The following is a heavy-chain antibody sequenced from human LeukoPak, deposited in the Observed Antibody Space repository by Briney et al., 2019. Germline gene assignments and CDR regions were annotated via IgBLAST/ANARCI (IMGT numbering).Heavy chain of an antibody. Sequence: SETLSLTCTVSGGSISSSSYYWGWIRQPPGKGLEWIGEINHGGGTNYNPSLKSRVTISVDTSKNQFSLKLSSVTAADTAVYYCARGRLFVVDWGQGTLVTVSS. D-gene: IGHD6-6*01. J-gene: IGHJ4*02. V-gene: IGHV4-39*07. CDR3: ARGRLFVVD. CDR1: GGSISSSSYY. CDR2: INHGGGT.